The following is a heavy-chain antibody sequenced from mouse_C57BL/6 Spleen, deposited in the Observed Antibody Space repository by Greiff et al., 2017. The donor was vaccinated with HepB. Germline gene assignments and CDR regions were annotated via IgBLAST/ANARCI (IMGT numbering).Heavy chain of an antibody. D-gene: IGHD2-2*01. CDR3: ARMDGYDWYFDV. CDR1: GYTFTSYW. Sequence: QVQLQHSGAELVKPGASVKLSCKASGYTFTSYWMHWVKQRPGQGLEWIGMIHPNSGSTNYNEKFKSKATLTVDKSSSTAYMQLSSLTSEDSAVYYCARMDGYDWYFDVWGTGTTVTVSS. J-gene: IGHJ1*03. CDR2: IHPNSGST. V-gene: IGHV1-64*01.